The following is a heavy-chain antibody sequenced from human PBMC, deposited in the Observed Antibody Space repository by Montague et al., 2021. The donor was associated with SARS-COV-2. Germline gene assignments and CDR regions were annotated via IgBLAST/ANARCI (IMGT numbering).Heavy chain of an antibody. Sequence: CAISGDSVSKHNPAWNWLRQSPSRVLEWLGSPYYGSSWNTDYAVSVKSRITISPDTSKNQFSLHLNSVTPEDTAVYYCARGWNYAFDIWSQGTMVTVSS. CDR3: ARGWNYAFDI. V-gene: IGHV6-1*01. D-gene: IGHD1-7*01. CDR2: PYYGSSWNT. J-gene: IGHJ3*02. CDR1: GDSVSKHNPA.